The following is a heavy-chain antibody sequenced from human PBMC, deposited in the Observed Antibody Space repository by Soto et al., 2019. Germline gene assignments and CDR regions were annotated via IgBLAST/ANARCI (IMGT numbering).Heavy chain of an antibody. CDR2: IIPIFGTA. CDR1: GGTFSSYA. V-gene: IGHV1-69*01. CDR3: ARARNPPGGYSDGPFDY. Sequence: QVQLVQFGAEVKKPGSSVKVSCKASGGTFSSYAISWVRQAPGQGLEWMGGIIPIFGTANYAQKFQGRVRITADEPTSTAYMELSSLRAEDTAVYYCARARNPPGGYSDGPFDYWGQGTLGTVSS. J-gene: IGHJ4*02. D-gene: IGHD5-18*01.